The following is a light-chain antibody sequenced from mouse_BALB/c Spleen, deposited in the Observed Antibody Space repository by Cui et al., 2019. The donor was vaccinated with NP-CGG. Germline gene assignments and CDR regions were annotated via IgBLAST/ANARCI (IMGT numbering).Light chain of an antibody. V-gene: IGLV1*01. CDR1: TGAVIISNY. J-gene: IGLJ1*01. Sequence: QAVVTQDSAPTTSPGETVTLTCRSRTGAVIISNYANWVQEKPDHLFTGLIGGTNNRAPGVPARFSGSLIGDKAALTITGAQTEDEAIYFCALWYSNHWVFGGGTKLTVL. CDR2: GTN. CDR3: ALWYSNHWV.